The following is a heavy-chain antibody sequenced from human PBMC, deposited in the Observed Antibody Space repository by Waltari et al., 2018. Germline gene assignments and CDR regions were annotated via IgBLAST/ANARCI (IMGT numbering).Heavy chain of an antibody. D-gene: IGHD5-18*01. CDR3: TIPSPAGYIGYYFDY. Sequence: QVRLHQWGAGLLRPSETLSLTCAVYGGSFSGYSWTWIRQSPGKGLEWIGEIDQGGGTTYNPALKSRVTISIDTSKNHFSLKVSSVTAADTALYYCTIPSPAGYIGYYFDYWGQGTLVTVSS. CDR2: IDQGGGT. CDR1: GGSFSGYS. J-gene: IGHJ4*02. V-gene: IGHV4-34*01.